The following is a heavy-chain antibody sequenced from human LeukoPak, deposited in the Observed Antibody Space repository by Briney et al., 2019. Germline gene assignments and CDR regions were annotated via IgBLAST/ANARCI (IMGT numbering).Heavy chain of an antibody. J-gene: IGHJ6*02. CDR2: ISAYNGNT. Sequence: ASVKVSCKASGYTFTSYGISWVRQAPGQGLEWMGWISAYNGNTNYAQKLQGRVTMTTDTSTSTAYMELRSLRPDDTAVYYCARAHEDSGSYYYYYGMDVWGQGTTVTVSS. V-gene: IGHV1-18*01. CDR3: ARAHEDSGSYYYYYGMDV. D-gene: IGHD1-26*01. CDR1: GYTFTSYG.